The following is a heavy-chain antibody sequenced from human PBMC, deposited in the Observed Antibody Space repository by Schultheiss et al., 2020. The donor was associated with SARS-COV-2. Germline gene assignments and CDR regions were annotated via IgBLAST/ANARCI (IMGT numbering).Heavy chain of an antibody. Sequence: GGSLRLSCAASTFTFSSYWMSWVRQAPGKGLEWVSAISGNGVATYYADSVKGRVTISRDNSKNTLYVQMNSLRAEDTAVYYCVRDFRGWGDYWGQGTPVTVSS. CDR1: TFTFSSYW. CDR3: VRDFRGWGDY. J-gene: IGHJ4*02. V-gene: IGHV3-23*01. D-gene: IGHD3-10*01. CDR2: ISGNGVAT.